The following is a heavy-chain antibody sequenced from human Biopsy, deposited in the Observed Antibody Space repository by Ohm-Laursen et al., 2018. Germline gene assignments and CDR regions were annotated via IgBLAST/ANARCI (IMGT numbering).Heavy chain of an antibody. V-gene: IGHV1-69*06. CDR3: AGGAAKGYPYDH. Sequence: SVSASCPPYGATFNSSVITCARHPPGQGLEWHGWIIPTFDTPTYAPDFQGRVTFTADKSTGTATLDLRSLTSEDTAVYYCAGGAAKGYPYDHWGQGTLVTVSS. D-gene: IGHD6-13*01. CDR2: IIPTFDTP. J-gene: IGHJ5*02. CDR1: GATFNSSV.